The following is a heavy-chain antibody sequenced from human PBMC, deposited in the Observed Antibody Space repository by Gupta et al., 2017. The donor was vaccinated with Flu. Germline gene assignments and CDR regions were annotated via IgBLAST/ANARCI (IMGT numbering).Heavy chain of an antibody. D-gene: IGHD4-17*01. V-gene: IGHV3-23*01. CDR3: AEYYGGNSGSTTMTYYYYGRDV. Sequence: EVQLLESGGGLLQPGGSLRLSCAASGFTFSSYAMSRGRQDPGKGLEWVSAISGSGGSTYYADSVKGRFPISRDNSKNTLYLQMNSLRAEDTAVYYCAEYYGGNSGSTTMTYYYYGRDVWGPGTTVTVSS. CDR1: GFTFSSYA. CDR2: ISGSGGST. J-gene: IGHJ6*02.